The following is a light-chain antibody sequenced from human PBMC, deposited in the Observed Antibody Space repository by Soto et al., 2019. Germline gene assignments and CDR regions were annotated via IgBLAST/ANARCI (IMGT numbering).Light chain of an antibody. V-gene: IGKV3-15*01. Sequence: EIVMTQSPATLSVSPGERATLSCRTSQSISTTLAWYQQRPGQAPRRLFYGASTRATGITARFSGSGSCTDFTLTIHSLQSEDFAVYYCQQYHNWPWTFGQGTKVDMK. CDR3: QQYHNWPWT. J-gene: IGKJ1*01. CDR1: QSISTT. CDR2: GAS.